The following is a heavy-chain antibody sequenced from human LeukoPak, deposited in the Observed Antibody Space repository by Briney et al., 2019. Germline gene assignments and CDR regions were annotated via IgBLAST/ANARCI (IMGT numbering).Heavy chain of an antibody. D-gene: IGHD2-2*02. CDR3: ARVDCSSTSCYTGGDWFDP. J-gene: IGHJ5*02. CDR2: ISAYNGNT. Sequence: ASVKVSCKSSGYTFTIYGISWVRQAPGQGLEWMGWISAYNGNTNYAQKLQGRVTMTTDTSTSTAYMELRSLRSDDTAVYYCARVDCSSTSCYTGGDWFDPWGQGTLVTVSS. CDR1: GYTFTIYG. V-gene: IGHV1-18*01.